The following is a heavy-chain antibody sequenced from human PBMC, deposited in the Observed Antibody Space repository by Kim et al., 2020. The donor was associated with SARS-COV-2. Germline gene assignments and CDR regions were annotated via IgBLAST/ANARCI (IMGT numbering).Heavy chain of an antibody. CDR3: ARDYGIAAAGLYCYYGMDV. Sequence: SETLSLTCTVSGGSISSYYWSWIRQPPGKGLEWIGYIYYSGSTNYNPSLKSRVTISVDTSKNQFSLELSSVTAADTAVYYCARDYGIAAAGLYCYYGMDVWGQGTTDTVSS. J-gene: IGHJ6*02. D-gene: IGHD6-13*01. V-gene: IGHV4-59*01. CDR1: GGSISSYY. CDR2: IYYSGST.